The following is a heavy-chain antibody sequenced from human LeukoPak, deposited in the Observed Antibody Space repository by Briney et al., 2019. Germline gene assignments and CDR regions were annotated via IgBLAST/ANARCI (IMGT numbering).Heavy chain of an antibody. CDR2: ISGSGGST. V-gene: IGHV3-23*01. CDR3: AKGPFREWLQGYFDY. D-gene: IGHD5-24*01. CDR1: GYTFSRYA. Sequence: GGSLRLSCAASGYTFSRYAMSWVRQAPGRGREWVSVISGSGGSTYYADSVKGRFTIHRDNSKNTLYLKMNSLRAEATAVYYCAKGPFREWLQGYFDYWGQGTLVTVSS. J-gene: IGHJ4*02.